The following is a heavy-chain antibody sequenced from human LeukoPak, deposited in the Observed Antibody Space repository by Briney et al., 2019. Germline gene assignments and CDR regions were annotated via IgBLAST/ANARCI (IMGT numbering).Heavy chain of an antibody. CDR3: ARHGHSTFFIVGATNY. Sequence: PSETLSLTCTVSGGSISSSSYYWGWIRQPPGKGLEWIGSIYYSGSTYYNPSLKSRVTISVDTSKNQFSLKLSSVTAADTAVYYCARHGHSTFFIVGATNYWGQGTLVTVSS. D-gene: IGHD1-26*01. CDR2: IYYSGST. V-gene: IGHV4-39*01. J-gene: IGHJ4*02. CDR1: GGSISSSSYY.